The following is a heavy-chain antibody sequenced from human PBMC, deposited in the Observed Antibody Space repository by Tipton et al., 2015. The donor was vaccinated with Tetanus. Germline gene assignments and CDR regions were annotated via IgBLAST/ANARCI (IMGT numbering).Heavy chain of an antibody. CDR1: GFTFSDYT. CDR3: AKEIRPNDS. D-gene: IGHD3-16*01. J-gene: IGHJ4*02. Sequence: SLRLSCAASGFTFSDYTMAWVRQAPGEGLEWVSTISGGGHNTHYADSVQGRFTISRDNSKDTLYLQMHSLRVEDTAVYYCAKEIRPNDSWGQGTLVTVSS. CDR2: ISGGGHNT. V-gene: IGHV3-23*01.